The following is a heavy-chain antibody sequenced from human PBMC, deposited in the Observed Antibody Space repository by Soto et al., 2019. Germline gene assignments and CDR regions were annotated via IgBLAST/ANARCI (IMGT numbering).Heavy chain of an antibody. V-gene: IGHV2-5*02. Sequence: QITLKESGPTLVKPTQTLTLTCSFSGFSLSTTGVGVGWIRQSPGKALEWLAIIYLDNDKRYSPSLKSRVTITKDTSKNQVVLTVTNMYPVDTGTYYCARSLWFGELHWGQGALVTVSS. J-gene: IGHJ4*02. D-gene: IGHD3-10*01. CDR2: IYLDNDK. CDR3: ARSLWFGELH. CDR1: GFSLSTTGVG.